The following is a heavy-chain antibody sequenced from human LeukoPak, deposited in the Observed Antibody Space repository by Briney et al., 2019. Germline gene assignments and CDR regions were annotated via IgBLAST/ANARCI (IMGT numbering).Heavy chain of an antibody. V-gene: IGHV3-74*03. J-gene: IGHJ4*02. CDR2: ISSDGTTT. CDR3: ARDFYLAGTNF. CDR1: GFTVSTNY. Sequence: GGSLRLSCAASGFTVSTNYMSWVRQAPGKGLVWVSGISSDGTTTLYADSVKGRLTVSRDNAKNTLFLQMNSLRDDDTAMYYCARDFYLAGTNFWGQGTLVTVSS. D-gene: IGHD1/OR15-1a*01.